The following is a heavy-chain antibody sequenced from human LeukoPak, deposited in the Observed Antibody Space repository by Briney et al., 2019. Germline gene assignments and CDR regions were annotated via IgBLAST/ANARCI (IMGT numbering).Heavy chain of an antibody. J-gene: IGHJ4*02. Sequence: PGGSLRLSCAASGFTFSSYAMSWVRQAPGKGLELVSAISGSGGSTYYADSVKGRFTISRDNSKNTLYLQMNSLRAEDTAVYYCAKVGYSYGYSTHWGQGTLVTVSS. D-gene: IGHD5-18*01. CDR2: ISGSGGST. CDR1: GFTFSSYA. CDR3: AKVGYSYGYSTH. V-gene: IGHV3-23*01.